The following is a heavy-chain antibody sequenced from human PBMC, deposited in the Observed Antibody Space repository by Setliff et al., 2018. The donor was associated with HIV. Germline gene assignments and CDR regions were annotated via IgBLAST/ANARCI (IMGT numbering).Heavy chain of an antibody. J-gene: IGHJ4*02. V-gene: IGHV4-39*07. CDR1: GDSVSSRSYY. CDR2: IYHTGST. Sequence: SETLSLTCTVSGDSVSSRSYYWSWIRQPPGKGLEWIGSIYHTGSTYYKPSLKSRITISLDTSKNQFSLRMRSVTAADTAVYYCARVFVDTAVLRVLEYYFDSWGRGTLVTVSS. CDR3: ARVFVDTAVLRVLEYYFDS. D-gene: IGHD5-18*01.